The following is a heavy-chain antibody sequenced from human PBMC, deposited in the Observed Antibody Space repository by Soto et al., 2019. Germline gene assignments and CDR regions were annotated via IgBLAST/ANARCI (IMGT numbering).Heavy chain of an antibody. V-gene: IGHV3-30*18. J-gene: IGHJ4*02. Sequence: PGGSLRLSCAASGFTFSSYGMHWVRQALGKGLEWVAVISYDGSNKYYADSVKGRFTISRDNSKNTLYLQMNSLRAEDTAVYYCAKGDKPWIQLWLYFDYWGQGTLVTVSS. CDR1: GFTFSSYG. CDR2: ISYDGSNK. CDR3: AKGDKPWIQLWLYFDY. D-gene: IGHD5-18*01.